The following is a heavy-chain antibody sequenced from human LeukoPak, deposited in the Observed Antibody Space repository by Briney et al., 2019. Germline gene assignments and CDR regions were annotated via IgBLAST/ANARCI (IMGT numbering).Heavy chain of an antibody. CDR3: ARVEGFDY. Sequence: GGSLRLSCAASGFTFSDYSMNWVRQAPGKGLEWVAAISGGSDAIYYADSVKGRFTISRDNAKKSLYLQMNSLRAEDTAVYYCARVEGFDYWGQGTLVTVSS. V-gene: IGHV3-21*01. CDR2: ISGGSDAI. J-gene: IGHJ4*02. CDR1: GFTFSDYS.